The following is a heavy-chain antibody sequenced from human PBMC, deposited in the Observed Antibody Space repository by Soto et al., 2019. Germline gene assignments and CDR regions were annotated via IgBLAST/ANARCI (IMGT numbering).Heavy chain of an antibody. V-gene: IGHV3-7*01. CDR2: IKQDGSEE. J-gene: IGHJ3*02. CDR1: GFTFSSYW. D-gene: IGHD2-15*01. CDR3: ARSVVVAADDAFDI. Sequence: EVQLVESGGGLVQPGGSLRLSCAASGFTFSSYWMSWVRQAPGKGLEWVANIKQDGSEEYYVDSVKGRFTISRDNAKNSLYLQMNSLRAEDTAVYYCARSVVVAADDAFDIWGQGTMVTVSS.